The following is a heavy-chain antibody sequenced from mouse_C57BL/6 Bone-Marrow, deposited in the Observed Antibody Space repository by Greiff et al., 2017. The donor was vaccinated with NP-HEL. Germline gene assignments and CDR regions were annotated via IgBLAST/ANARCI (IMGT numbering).Heavy chain of an antibody. CDR2: IYPGGGCT. D-gene: IGHD2-4*01. J-gene: IGHJ3*01. Sequence: QVQLQQSGAELVRPGTSVKMSCKASGYTFTNYWIGWAKQRPGHGLEWIGDIYPGGGCTNYNEKFKGKATLTADKSSSTAYMQFSSLTSEDSAIDYGARGGGYDYDGFAYWGQGTLVTVSA. V-gene: IGHV1-63*01. CDR3: ARGGGYDYDGFAY. CDR1: GYTFTNYW.